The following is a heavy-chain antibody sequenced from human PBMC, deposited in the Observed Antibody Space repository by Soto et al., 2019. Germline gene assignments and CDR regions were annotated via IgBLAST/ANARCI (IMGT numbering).Heavy chain of an antibody. CDR2: IIPILGIA. CDR1: GGTFSSYT. CDR3: ARDVLHDYGDYVDY. D-gene: IGHD4-17*01. V-gene: IGHV1-69*04. Sequence: SVKVSCKASGGTFSSYTISWVRQAPGQGLEWMGRIIPILGIANYAQKFQGRVTITADKSTSTAYMELSSLRSEDTAVYYCARDVLHDYGDYVDYWGQGTLVTVSS. J-gene: IGHJ4*02.